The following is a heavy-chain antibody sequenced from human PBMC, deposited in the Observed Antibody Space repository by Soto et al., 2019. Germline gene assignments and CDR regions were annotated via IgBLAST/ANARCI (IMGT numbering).Heavy chain of an antibody. CDR3: ARDLVATTPQGDAFDM. J-gene: IGHJ3*02. CDR1: GFTFSSYS. D-gene: IGHD5-12*01. Sequence: AGGSLRLSCAASGFTFSSYSMTWVRQAPGKGLEWVSSISSSATYIYSSDSLKGRFTISRDNTKNSLYLQMSGLRAEDTAVYYCARDLVATTPQGDAFDMWGQGTMVTVSS. V-gene: IGHV3-21*01. CDR2: ISSSATYI.